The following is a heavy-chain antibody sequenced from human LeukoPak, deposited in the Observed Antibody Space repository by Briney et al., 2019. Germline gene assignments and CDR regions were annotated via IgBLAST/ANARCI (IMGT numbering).Heavy chain of an antibody. CDR1: GYSFTSYW. V-gene: IGHV5-51*01. CDR3: ARHGTGDNWYFDL. D-gene: IGHD7-27*01. J-gene: IGHJ2*01. Sequence: GESLKISCKGSGYSFTSYWIGWVRQMPGKGLEWMGIIYPGDFDIRYSPSSQGQVTISADKSISTAYLQWSSLKASDTAMYYCARHGTGDNWYFDLWGRGTLVTVSS. CDR2: IYPGDFDI.